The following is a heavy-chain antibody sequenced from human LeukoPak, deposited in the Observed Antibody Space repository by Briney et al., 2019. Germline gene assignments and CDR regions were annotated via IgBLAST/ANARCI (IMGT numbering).Heavy chain of an antibody. Sequence: SETLSLTCAVYGGSFSGYYWSWIRQPPGKGLEWIGEINHSGSTNYNPSLKSRVTISLDTSKNQFSLKLSSVTAADTAVYYCASPSPATDAFDIWGQGTMVTVSS. V-gene: IGHV4-34*01. D-gene: IGHD6-25*01. CDR2: INHSGST. J-gene: IGHJ3*02. CDR1: GGSFSGYY. CDR3: ASPSPATDAFDI.